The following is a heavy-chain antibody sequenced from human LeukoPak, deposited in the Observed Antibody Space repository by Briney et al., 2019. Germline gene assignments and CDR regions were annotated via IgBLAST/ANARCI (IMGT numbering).Heavy chain of an antibody. J-gene: IGHJ5*02. CDR1: GFTFSSYD. Sequence: GGSLRLSCAASGFTFSSYDMHCVRQAPGKGLEWVALILYDGSDKYYADSVKGRFTISRDNSKNTLYLQMNSLRAEDTAVYYCAKSGVATTQHYNWFDPWGQGTLVTVSS. V-gene: IGHV3-30*18. D-gene: IGHD5-12*01. CDR2: ILYDGSDK. CDR3: AKSGVATTQHYNWFDP.